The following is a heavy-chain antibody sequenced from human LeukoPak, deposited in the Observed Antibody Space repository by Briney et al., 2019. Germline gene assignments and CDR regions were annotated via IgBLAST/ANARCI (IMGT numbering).Heavy chain of an antibody. D-gene: IGHD6-13*01. CDR1: GYSFTSYW. V-gene: IGHV5-51*01. Sequence: GESLQISCKGSGYSFTSYWIGWVRPMPGKGLEWMGIIYPGDSDTRYSPSFQGQVTISADKSISTAYLQWSSLKASDSAMYYCARRWSAVGTFDYWGQGTLVTVSS. CDR2: IYPGDSDT. CDR3: ARRWSAVGTFDY. J-gene: IGHJ4*02.